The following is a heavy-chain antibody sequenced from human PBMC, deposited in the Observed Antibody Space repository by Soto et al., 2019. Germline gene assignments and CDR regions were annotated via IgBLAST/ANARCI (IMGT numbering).Heavy chain of an antibody. CDR3: ARDPFNYYYGLDV. J-gene: IGHJ6*02. V-gene: IGHV1-2*04. CDR1: GYTFTGYY. Sequence: ASVKVSCKASGYTFTGYYVHWVRQAPGQGLEWMGWINPNSGGTNYAQKFQDWVTMTRDTSISTAYMELSRLRSDDTAVYYCARDPFNYYYGLDVWGQGTTVTVSS. CDR2: INPNSGGT.